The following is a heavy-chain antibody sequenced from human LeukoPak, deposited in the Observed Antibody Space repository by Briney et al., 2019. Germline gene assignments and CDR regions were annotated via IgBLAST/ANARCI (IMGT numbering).Heavy chain of an antibody. V-gene: IGHV3-21*01. CDR3: AGGSSTSSYYFDY. D-gene: IGHD2-2*01. CDR1: GFTFSSYA. CDR2: ISSSSYHI. J-gene: IGHJ4*02. Sequence: GGSLRLSCAASGFTFSSYAMHWVRQAPGKGLEWVSSISSSSYHIYYADSIKGRFTISRDNAKNSLYLQMDSLRAEDTAVYYCAGGSSTSSYYFDYWGQGTLVTVSS.